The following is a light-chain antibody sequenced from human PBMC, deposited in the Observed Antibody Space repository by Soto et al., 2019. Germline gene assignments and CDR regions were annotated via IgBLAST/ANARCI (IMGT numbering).Light chain of an antibody. J-gene: IGKJ2*01. CDR3: QEYNNWLEYT. CDR1: QSVSSN. Sequence: EIVMTQSPAILSVSPGERATLSCRASQSVSSNLAWYQQKPGQAPRLLIFGASTRATGIPARFSGSGSGTEFTLTISSLQSEDFAVYYCQEYNNWLEYTFGQGTKLEIK. CDR2: GAS. V-gene: IGKV3-15*01.